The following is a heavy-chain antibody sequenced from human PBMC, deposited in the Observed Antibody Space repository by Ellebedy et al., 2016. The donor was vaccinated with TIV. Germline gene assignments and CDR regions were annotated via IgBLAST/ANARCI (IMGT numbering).Heavy chain of an antibody. J-gene: IGHJ4*02. CDR1: GGSISSYY. CDR2: IYYSGST. D-gene: IGHD6-19*01. V-gene: IGHV4-59*01. Sequence: MPSETLSLTCSVSGGSISSYYWSWIRQPPGKGLEWIGYIYYSGSTSYNPSLKSRVTIAVDTSKKQISLKLSPVTAADTAVYYCARSSGWDRFDYWGQGTLVTVSS. CDR3: ARSSGWDRFDY.